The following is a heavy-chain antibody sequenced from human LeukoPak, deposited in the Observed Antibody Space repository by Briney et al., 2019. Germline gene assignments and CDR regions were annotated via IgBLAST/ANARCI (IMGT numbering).Heavy chain of an antibody. CDR3: ARESPNYDFWSGSGCFDY. V-gene: IGHV3-23*01. CDR2: ISGSGGST. J-gene: IGHJ4*02. D-gene: IGHD3-3*01. Sequence: PGGSLRLSCAASGFTLSSYAMSWVRQAPGKGLEGVSAISGSGGSTYYADSVKGRFTISRDNSKNTLYLQMNSLRAEDTAVYYCARESPNYDFWSGSGCFDYWGQGTLVTVSS. CDR1: GFTLSSYA.